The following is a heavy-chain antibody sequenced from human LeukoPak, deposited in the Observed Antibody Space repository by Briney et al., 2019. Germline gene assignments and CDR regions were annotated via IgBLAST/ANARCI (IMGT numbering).Heavy chain of an antibody. D-gene: IGHD5-18*01. CDR2: INHSGST. Sequence: SETLSLTCAVYGGSFSGYYWSWIRQPPGKGLEWIGEINHSGSTNYNPSLKSRVTIPVDTSKNQFSLKLSSVTAADTAVYYCARVGYSYLFDYWGQGTLVTVSS. V-gene: IGHV4-34*01. CDR1: GGSFSGYY. CDR3: ARVGYSYLFDY. J-gene: IGHJ4*02.